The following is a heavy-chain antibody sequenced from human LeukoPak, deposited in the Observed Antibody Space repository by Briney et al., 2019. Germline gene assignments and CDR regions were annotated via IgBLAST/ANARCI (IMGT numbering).Heavy chain of an antibody. CDR1: GGSFSGYY. Sequence: SETLSLTCAVYGGSFSGYYWSWIRQPPGKGLEWIGEINHSGSTNYNPSLKSRVTISVDTSKNQFSLKLSSVTAADTAVYYCARGTPNCSSTSCYAGTAYAFDIWGQGTMVTVSS. V-gene: IGHV4-34*01. CDR2: INHSGST. J-gene: IGHJ3*02. D-gene: IGHD2-2*01. CDR3: ARGTPNCSSTSCYAGTAYAFDI.